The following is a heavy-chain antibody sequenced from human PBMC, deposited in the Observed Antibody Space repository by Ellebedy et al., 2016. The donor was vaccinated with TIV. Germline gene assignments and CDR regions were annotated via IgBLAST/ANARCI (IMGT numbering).Heavy chain of an antibody. D-gene: IGHD3-9*01. V-gene: IGHV3-48*03. Sequence: GESLKISCEASGFTFSSFSMNWVRQVPGKAPEWLAYILPSGSTIYYADSVKGRFTVARDNAKNSLYLQMNSLRGDDTAVYYCGRAREPGYFAYYYYGMDVWGQGTTVTVSS. J-gene: IGHJ6*02. CDR1: GFTFSSFS. CDR2: ILPSGSTI. CDR3: GRAREPGYFAYYYYGMDV.